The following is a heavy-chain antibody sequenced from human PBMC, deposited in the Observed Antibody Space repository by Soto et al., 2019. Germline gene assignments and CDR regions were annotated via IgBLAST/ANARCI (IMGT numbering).Heavy chain of an antibody. D-gene: IGHD3-10*01. J-gene: IGHJ3*01. CDR1: GGTFNGYG. V-gene: IGHV1-69*06. CDR3: ARGVSNSGAYYTGPSAYDL. CDR2: TVPDFDTS. Sequence: QVQLVQSGAVVKKPGSSVEVSCKASGGTFNGYGISWVRQAPGQGLEWMGGTVPDFDTSKYAARFQGRVTITADNSRSTAYMELRSVRSEDTAIYFCARGVSNSGAYYTGPSAYDLWGQGTLVIVSS.